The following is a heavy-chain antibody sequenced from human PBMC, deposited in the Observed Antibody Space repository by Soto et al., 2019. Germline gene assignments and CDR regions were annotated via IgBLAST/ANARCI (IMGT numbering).Heavy chain of an antibody. CDR1: GGSISSHY. CDR2: IYYRGST. J-gene: IGHJ6*02. CDR3: ARDGRGASGMDV. D-gene: IGHD1-26*01. Sequence: SETLSLTCTVSGGSISSHYWSWVRQAPGKGLGWIGHIYYRGSTNYNPSLRSRSTISVXXXXXXFXLXLNXXTTADTAVYYCARDGRGASGMDVGGQGTKVT. V-gene: IGHV4-59*11.